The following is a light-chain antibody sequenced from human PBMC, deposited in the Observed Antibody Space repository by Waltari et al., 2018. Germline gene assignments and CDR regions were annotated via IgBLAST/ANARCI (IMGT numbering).Light chain of an antibody. Sequence: QSALTQPRSVSGSPGQSVTISCSGTGSDVGNYNFVSWYQQHPGNAPKLLIYDVVKRPSGVPDRFSGSKSGNTASLTISGLQTEDEADYYCCSYAGSYTFVFGGGTQLTVL. CDR3: CSYAGSYTFV. CDR1: GSDVGNYNF. CDR2: DVV. V-gene: IGLV2-11*01. J-gene: IGLJ7*01.